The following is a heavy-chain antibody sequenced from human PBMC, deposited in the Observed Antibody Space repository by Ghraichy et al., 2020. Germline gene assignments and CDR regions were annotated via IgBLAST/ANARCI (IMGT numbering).Heavy chain of an antibody. CDR1: GYTFTGYY. Sequence: ASVKVSCKASGYTFTGYYMHWVRQAPGQGLEWMGWINPDSGGTNYAQKFQGWVTMTRDTSISTASMEVSRLRSDDTAVYYCARGGIAAAGTFPTYMDVWGKGTTVTVSS. D-gene: IGHD6-13*01. V-gene: IGHV1-2*04. CDR3: ARGGIAAAGTFPTYMDV. CDR2: INPDSGGT. J-gene: IGHJ6*03.